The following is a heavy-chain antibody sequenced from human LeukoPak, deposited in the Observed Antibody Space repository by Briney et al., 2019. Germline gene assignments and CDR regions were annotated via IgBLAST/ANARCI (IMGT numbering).Heavy chain of an antibody. Sequence: PSETLSLTCTVSSGSIGSSNYYWGWIRQPPGKGLEWIGSIYYSGIAYYNPTLKSRVTISVDAFKSHFSLRLSSVTAADTAVYYCARQVNSMAGTHFDVWGLGTLVPVSS. D-gene: IGHD6-19*01. J-gene: IGHJ4*02. CDR1: SGSIGSSNYY. CDR2: IYYSGIA. V-gene: IGHV4-39*01. CDR3: ARQVNSMAGTHFDV.